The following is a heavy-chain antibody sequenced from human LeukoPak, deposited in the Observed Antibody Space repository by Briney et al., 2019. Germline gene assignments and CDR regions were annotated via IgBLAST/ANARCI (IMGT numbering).Heavy chain of an antibody. CDR2: ISHSGST. J-gene: IGHJ4*02. CDR1: GGSFSGYY. V-gene: IGHV4-34*01. D-gene: IGHD5-24*01. Sequence: RSSETLSLTCAVYGGSFSGYYWSWIRQPPGKGLEWIGEISHSGSTNYNPSLKSRVTISVDTSKNQFSLKLSSVTAADTAVYYCARRRWLQFDASPFDYWGQGTLVTVSS. CDR3: ARRRWLQFDASPFDY.